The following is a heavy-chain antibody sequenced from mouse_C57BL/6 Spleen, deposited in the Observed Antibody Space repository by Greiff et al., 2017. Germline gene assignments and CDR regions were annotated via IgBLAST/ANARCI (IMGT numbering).Heavy chain of an antibody. CDR2: IDPETGGT. CDR1: GYTFTDYE. Sequence: QVQLQQSGAELVRPGASVTLSCKASGYTFTDYEMHWVKQTPVHGLEWIGAIDPETGGTAYNQKFKGKALLTADKSSSTSYMELRSLTSEDSAVYYSTRWGYGRVYAMDYWGQGTSVTVSS. CDR3: TRWGYGRVYAMDY. V-gene: IGHV1-15*01. D-gene: IGHD1-1*01. J-gene: IGHJ4*01.